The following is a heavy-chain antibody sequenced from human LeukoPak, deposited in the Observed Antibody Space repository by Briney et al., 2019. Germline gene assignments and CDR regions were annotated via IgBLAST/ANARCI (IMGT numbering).Heavy chain of an antibody. V-gene: IGHV1-46*01. CDR2: INPNTSNT. CDR3: ARSDQYYCGMDV. D-gene: IGHD4-4*01. J-gene: IGHJ6*02. CDR1: GYTFTSYY. Sequence: GASVKVSCKASGYTFTSYYMHWVRQAPGEGPEWMGIINPNTSNTHYAQRFQGRVTMTRDTSTSTVYMELTSLRSEDTAVYYCARSDQYYCGMDVWGQGNTVTVSS.